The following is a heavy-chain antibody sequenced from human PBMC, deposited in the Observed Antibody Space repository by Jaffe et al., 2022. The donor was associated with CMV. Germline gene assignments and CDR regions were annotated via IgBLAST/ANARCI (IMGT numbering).Heavy chain of an antibody. J-gene: IGHJ3*02. D-gene: IGHD1-26*01. CDR1: GFTFSSYS. Sequence: EVQLVESGGGLVKPGGSLRLSCAASGFTFSSYSMNWVRQAPGKGLEWVSSISSSSSYIYYADSVKGRFTISRDNAKNSLYLQMNSLRAEDTAVYYCARDGFIVGATPDAFDIWGQGTMVTVSS. CDR3: ARDGFIVGATPDAFDI. CDR2: ISSSSSYI. V-gene: IGHV3-21*01.